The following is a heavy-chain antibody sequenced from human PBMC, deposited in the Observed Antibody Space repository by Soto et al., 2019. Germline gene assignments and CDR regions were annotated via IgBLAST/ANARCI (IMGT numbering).Heavy chain of an antibody. J-gene: IGHJ4*02. D-gene: IGHD2-15*01. CDR3: ARGGQYCSAGSRSFFYY. CDR1: GGSFSGYY. Sequence: QVQLQQWGAGLLKPSETLSLTCAVDGGSFSGYYWSWIRQPRGKGLEWIGEINQSGSTNYNPSLKSRFTISVDTLKNQFSLMLSSVTAADTAVYYCARGGQYCSAGSRSFFYYWGQGTLVTVSS. V-gene: IGHV4-34*01. CDR2: INQSGST.